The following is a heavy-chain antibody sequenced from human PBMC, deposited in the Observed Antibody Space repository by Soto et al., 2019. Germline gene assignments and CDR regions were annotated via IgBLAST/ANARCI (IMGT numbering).Heavy chain of an antibody. D-gene: IGHD3-22*01. CDR2: INPSGGST. CDR3: ARVGPYYYDSSGYSPSFDY. V-gene: IGHV1-46*01. CDR1: GYTFTSYY. Sequence: ASVKVSCKASGYTFTSYYMHWVRQAPGQGLEWMGIINPSGGSTSYAQKFQGRVTMTRDTSTSTVYMELSSLRSEDTAVYYCARVGPYYYDSSGYSPSFDYWGQRTLVTVSS. J-gene: IGHJ4*02.